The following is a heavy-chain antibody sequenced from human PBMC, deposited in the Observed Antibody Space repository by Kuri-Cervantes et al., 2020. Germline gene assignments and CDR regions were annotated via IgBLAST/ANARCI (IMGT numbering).Heavy chain of an antibody. CDR2: MNPNSGNT. CDR1: GYTFTSYD. Sequence: ASVKVSCKASGYTFTSYDINWVRQATGQGLEWMGWMNPNSGNTGYAQKFQGRVTMTRDTSICTAYMELSRLRSDDTAVYYCARDISTMIQIGYYGMDVWGQGTTVTVSS. V-gene: IGHV1-8*01. J-gene: IGHJ6*02. D-gene: IGHD3-22*01. CDR3: ARDISTMIQIGYYGMDV.